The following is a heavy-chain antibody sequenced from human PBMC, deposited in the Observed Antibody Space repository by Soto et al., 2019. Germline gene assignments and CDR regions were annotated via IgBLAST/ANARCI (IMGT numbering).Heavy chain of an antibody. CDR2: ISSSSSTI. J-gene: IGHJ6*02. V-gene: IGHV3-48*02. D-gene: IGHD2-2*01. CDR3: ARVLEYQLPSLSQQLVYYYYYGMDV. Sequence: PGGSLRLSCAASGFTFSSYSMNWVRQAPGKGLEWVSYISSSSSTIYYADSVKGRFTISRDNAKNSLYLQMNSLRDEDTAVYYCARVLEYQLPSLSQQLVYYYYYGMDVWGQGTTVTVSS. CDR1: GFTFSSYS.